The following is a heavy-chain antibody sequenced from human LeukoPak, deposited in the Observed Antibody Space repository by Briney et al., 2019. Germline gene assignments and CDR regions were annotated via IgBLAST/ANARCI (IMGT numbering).Heavy chain of an antibody. D-gene: IGHD3-9*01. V-gene: IGHV4-61*02. J-gene: IGHJ4*02. Sequence: SQTLSLTCTVSGGSISSGSYYWSWIRQPAGKGLEWIGRIYTSGSTNYNPSLKSRVTISVDTSKNQFSLKLSSVTAADTAVYYCASGPKYYDISTATYCDYWGQGTLVTVSS. CDR2: IYTSGST. CDR1: GGSISSGSYY. CDR3: ASGPKYYDISTATYCDY.